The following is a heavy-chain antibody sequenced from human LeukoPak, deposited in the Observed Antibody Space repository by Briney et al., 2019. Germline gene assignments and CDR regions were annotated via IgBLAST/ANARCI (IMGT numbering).Heavy chain of an antibody. V-gene: IGHV3-21*04. J-gene: IGHJ5*02. CDR2: ISSSSSYI. D-gene: IGHD2-2*01. CDR3: ARDLLKTHIVVVPAAFDP. Sequence: GGSLRLSCAASGFTFSSYSMIWVRQAPGKGLEWVSSISSSSSYIYYADSVKGRFTISRDNAKNSLYLQMNSLRAEDTAVDYCARDLLKTHIVVVPAAFDPWGQGTLVTVSS. CDR1: GFTFSSYS.